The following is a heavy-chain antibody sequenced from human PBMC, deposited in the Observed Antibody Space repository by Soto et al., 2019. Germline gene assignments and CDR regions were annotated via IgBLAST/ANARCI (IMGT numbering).Heavy chain of an antibody. Sequence: ASETLSLTCAVYGGSFSGYYWSWIRQPPGKGLEWIGEINHSGSTNYNPSLKSRVTISVDTSKNQFSLKLSSVTAADTAVYYCARGPRGYYGSGTDYWGQGTLVTVSS. D-gene: IGHD3-10*01. CDR2: INHSGST. J-gene: IGHJ4*02. CDR3: ARGPRGYYGSGTDY. V-gene: IGHV4-34*01. CDR1: GGSFSGYY.